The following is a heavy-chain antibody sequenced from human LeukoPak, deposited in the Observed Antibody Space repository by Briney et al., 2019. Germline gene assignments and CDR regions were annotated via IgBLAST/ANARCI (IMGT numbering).Heavy chain of an antibody. D-gene: IGHD6-13*01. CDR1: GFTFSSYS. V-gene: IGHV3-21*01. J-gene: IGHJ4*02. CDR2: ISSSSSYI. CDR3: ARGIAAAGTPYYFDY. Sequence: GGSLRLSCAASGFTFSSYSMNWVRQAPGKGLEWVSSISSSSSYIYYADSVKGRFTISRDNAKNSLYLQMNSLRAEDTAVYYCARGIAAAGTPYYFDYWGQGTLVTASS.